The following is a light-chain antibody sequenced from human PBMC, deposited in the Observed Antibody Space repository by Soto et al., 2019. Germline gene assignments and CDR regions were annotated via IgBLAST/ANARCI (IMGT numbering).Light chain of an antibody. CDR1: SCDVGSYNL. CDR2: EGS. Sequence: QSVLTQPASVSGSPGQSITISCTGTSCDVGSYNLVSWYQQHPGKAPKLMIYEGSKRPSGVSNRFSGSKSGNTASLTNSGLQAEDEADYYCCSYAGSSSWVFGGGTKLTVL. CDR3: CSYAGSSSWV. V-gene: IGLV2-23*01. J-gene: IGLJ3*02.